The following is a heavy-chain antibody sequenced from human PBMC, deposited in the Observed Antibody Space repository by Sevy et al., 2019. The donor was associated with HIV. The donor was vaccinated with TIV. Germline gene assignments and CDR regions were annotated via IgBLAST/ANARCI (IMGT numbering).Heavy chain of an antibody. D-gene: IGHD3-22*01. Sequence: GGSLRLSCAGSEFTFSSYWMTWVRQAPGKGLEWVANIRQDGSEKYYADSVKGRFTISRDNAKNSLYLQMNSLRAEDTAVYYCARDPTYCYERSGYYDALDIWGQGTMVTV. CDR1: EFTFSSYW. J-gene: IGHJ3*02. CDR3: ARDPTYCYERSGYYDALDI. CDR2: IRQDGSEK. V-gene: IGHV3-7*01.